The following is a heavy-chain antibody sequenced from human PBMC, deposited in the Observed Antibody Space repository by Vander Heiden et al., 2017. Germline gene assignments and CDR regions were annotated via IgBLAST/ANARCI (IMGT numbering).Heavy chain of an antibody. CDR2: INPNSGGT. Sequence: QLQLVLPGAAVKKPGASVTVSFKASGYTFTGYYRRWVQQAPGQGLEWMGWINPNSGGTNYAQKFQGRVTMTRDTSISTAYMELSRLRSDETAVYYCARSSIAARLFFDYWGQGTLVTVSS. J-gene: IGHJ4*02. D-gene: IGHD6-6*01. CDR1: GYTFTGYY. V-gene: IGHV1-2*02. CDR3: ARSSIAARLFFDY.